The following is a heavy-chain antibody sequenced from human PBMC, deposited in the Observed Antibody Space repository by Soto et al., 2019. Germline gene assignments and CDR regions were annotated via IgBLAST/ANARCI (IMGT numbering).Heavy chain of an antibody. CDR1: GYTFTSYG. V-gene: IGHV1-18*04. Sequence: QVKLVQSGAEVKKPGASVKVSCKASGYTFTSYGISWGRRAPGQGLEWMGWISAYNVNTKYAQKFQGRVTITTDTSTSTAYMELRTLRSDDTAVYYCARDPQVFDHWGQGTLVTVSS. CDR3: ARDPQVFDH. CDR2: ISAYNVNT. J-gene: IGHJ4*02.